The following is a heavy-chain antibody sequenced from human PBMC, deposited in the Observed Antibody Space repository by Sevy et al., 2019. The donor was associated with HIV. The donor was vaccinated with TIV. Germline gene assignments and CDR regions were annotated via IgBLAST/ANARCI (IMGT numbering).Heavy chain of an antibody. J-gene: IGHJ4*02. V-gene: IGHV3-30*18. CDR3: AKCGSSSVVIATIEH. CDR2: ISYDGSIK. CDR1: GFTFSTYG. D-gene: IGHD2-21*01. Sequence: GGSLRLSCAASGFTFSTYGMYWVRQTPGKGLECVALISYDGSIKYYADSVKGRFTISRDNSKNTLFLQINSLRAEDTAVYYCAKCGSSSVVIATIEHWGQGALVTVSS.